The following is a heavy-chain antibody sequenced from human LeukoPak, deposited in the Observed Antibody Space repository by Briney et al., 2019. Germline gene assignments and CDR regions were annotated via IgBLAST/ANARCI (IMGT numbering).Heavy chain of an antibody. CDR3: ARWGRSTGYCSSTSCPIDY. CDR2: FYYSGST. V-gene: IGHV4-39*01. D-gene: IGHD2-2*01. Sequence: SETLSLTCTVSGGSISSSTYYWDWIRQPPGTGLAWIGSFYYSGSTYYHPSLKSRVTISVDTSKNQFSLKLSSVTAADTAVYYCARWGRSTGYCSSTSCPIDYWGQGTLVTVSS. CDR1: GGSISSSTYY. J-gene: IGHJ4*02.